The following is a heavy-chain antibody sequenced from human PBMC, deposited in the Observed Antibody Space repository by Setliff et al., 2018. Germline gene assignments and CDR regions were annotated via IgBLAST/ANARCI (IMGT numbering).Heavy chain of an antibody. Sequence: SVKVSCKASGYTFTSYYMYWVRQAPGQGLEWMGTINTGGGSASIVDQFQGRVTMTRDTSTTTIYLEVNSLRSDDTAVYYCARGGVSAAGKKGVFEHWGQGTLVTVSS. CDR3: ARGGVSAAGKKGVFEH. V-gene: IGHV1-46*01. J-gene: IGHJ4*02. D-gene: IGHD6-13*01. CDR2: INTGGGSA. CDR1: GYTFTSYY.